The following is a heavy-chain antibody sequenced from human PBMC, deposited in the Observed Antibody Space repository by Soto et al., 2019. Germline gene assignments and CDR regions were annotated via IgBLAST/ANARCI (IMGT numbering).Heavy chain of an antibody. V-gene: IGHV4-34*01. Sequence: QVQLQQWGAGLLKPSETLSLTCAVYGGSFSGYQWSWIRQTPGKGLEWIGEINDSGNINYNPSPKGECTIFLDTPKKQISLKLSSVTAADAAVYYWARSLILWFGELSRRGGYYSYMDVWGKGTTVIVSS. J-gene: IGHJ6*03. CDR3: ARSLILWFGELSRRGGYYSYMDV. CDR2: INDSGNI. CDR1: GGSFSGYQ. D-gene: IGHD3-10*01.